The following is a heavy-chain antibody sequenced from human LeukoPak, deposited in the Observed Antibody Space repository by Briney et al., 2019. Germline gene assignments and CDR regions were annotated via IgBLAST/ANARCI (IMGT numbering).Heavy chain of an antibody. CDR3: ARGSISVAAAGRIDY. CDR2: ISSGGNTL. D-gene: IGHD6-13*01. Sequence: GGSLRLSCAASGFTFSDYYMNWIRQAPGKGLEWVSYISSGGNTLYYADSVKGRFTISRDNAKNSLYLQMNSLRAEDTAVYYCARGSISVAAAGRIDYWGQGILVTVSS. CDR1: GFTFSDYY. V-gene: IGHV3-11*01. J-gene: IGHJ4*02.